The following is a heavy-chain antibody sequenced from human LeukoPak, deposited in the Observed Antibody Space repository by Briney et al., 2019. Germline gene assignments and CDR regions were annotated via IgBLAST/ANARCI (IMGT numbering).Heavy chain of an antibody. V-gene: IGHV4-30-4*01. D-gene: IGHD3-9*01. CDR3: ARAPRALRYFDWSPGPFDY. Sequence: ASETLSLTCTVSGGSISSGDYYWSWIRQPPGKGLEWIGYIYYSGSTYYNPSLKSRVTISVDTSKNQFSLKLSSVTAADTAVYYCARAPRALRYFDWSPGPFDYWGQGTLVTVSS. CDR1: GGSISSGDYY. CDR2: IYYSGST. J-gene: IGHJ4*02.